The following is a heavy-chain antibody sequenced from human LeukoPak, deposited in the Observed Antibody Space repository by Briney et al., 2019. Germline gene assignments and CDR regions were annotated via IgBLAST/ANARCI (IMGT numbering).Heavy chain of an antibody. CDR3: AKDTLWFGVERGFDP. CDR2: ISGSGGST. D-gene: IGHD3-10*01. CDR1: GFTFSSYG. J-gene: IGHJ5*02. Sequence: PGGSLRLSCAASGFTFSSYGMSWVRQAPGKGLEWVSAISGSGGSTYYADSVKGRFTISRDNSKNTLYLQMNSLRAEDTAVYYCAKDTLWFGVERGFDPWGQGTLVTVSS. V-gene: IGHV3-23*01.